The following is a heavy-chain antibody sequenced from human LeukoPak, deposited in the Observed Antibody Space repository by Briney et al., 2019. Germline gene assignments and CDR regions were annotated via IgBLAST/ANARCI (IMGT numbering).Heavy chain of an antibody. Sequence: PGGSLRLSCAASGFTFSSYAMSWVRQAPGKGLEWASAISGSGGSTYYADSVKGRFTISRDNSKNTLYLQMNSLRAEDTAVYYCAKDRGDYSKYFDYWGQGTLVTVSS. CDR2: ISGSGGST. CDR1: GFTFSSYA. V-gene: IGHV3-23*01. CDR3: AKDRGDYSKYFDY. D-gene: IGHD4-4*01. J-gene: IGHJ4*02.